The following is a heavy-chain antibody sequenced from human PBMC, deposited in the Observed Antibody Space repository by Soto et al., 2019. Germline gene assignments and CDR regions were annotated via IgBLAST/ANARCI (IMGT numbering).Heavy chain of an antibody. J-gene: IGHJ6*02. Sequence: HPGGSLRLSCAASGFTFSSYEMNWVRQAPGKGLEWVSYISSSGSTIYYADSVKGRFTISRDNAKNSLYLQMNSLRAEDTAVYYCARDIFGEWYYYYYGMDVWGQGTTVTVSS. CDR2: ISSSGSTI. CDR3: ARDIFGEWYYYYYGMDV. CDR1: GFTFSSYE. V-gene: IGHV3-48*03. D-gene: IGHD3-10*02.